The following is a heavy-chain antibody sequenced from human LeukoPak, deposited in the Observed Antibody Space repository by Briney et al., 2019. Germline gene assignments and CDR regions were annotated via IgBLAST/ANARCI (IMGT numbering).Heavy chain of an antibody. CDR3: ARGGVYSRDAFDI. CDR1: GFTFSSYW. CDR2: IKSDGRST. Sequence: PGEALMLCCAASGFTFSSYWMHWVRRAPGKGVVWVSRIKSDGRSTNHADSGKGRLTTCRDNAKHPLYLQMSSLRAEGTAVYYCARGGVYSRDAFDIWGQGTMVTVSS. J-gene: IGHJ3*02. D-gene: IGHD1-26*01. V-gene: IGHV3-74*01.